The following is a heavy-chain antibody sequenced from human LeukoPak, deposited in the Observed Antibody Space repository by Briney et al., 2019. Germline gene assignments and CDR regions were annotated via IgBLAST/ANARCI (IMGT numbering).Heavy chain of an antibody. CDR3: ARAKRSGWFVTANDRMGLLDY. J-gene: IGHJ4*02. CDR1: GFTFSSYG. V-gene: IGHV3-23*01. D-gene: IGHD6-19*01. CDR2: ITGSGAGT. Sequence: GGSLRLSCAASGFTFSSYGLNWVRQAPGKGLEWVSTITGSGAGTFYADSVRGRFTITRDDSKNTLYLQMNSLRAEDTAVYYCARAKRSGWFVTANDRMGLLDYWGQGTLVTVSS.